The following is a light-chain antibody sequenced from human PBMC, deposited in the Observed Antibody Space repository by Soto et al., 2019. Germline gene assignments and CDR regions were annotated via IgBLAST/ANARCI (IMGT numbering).Light chain of an antibody. V-gene: IGKV1-39*01. CDR1: QSISSY. J-gene: IGKJ5*01. Sequence: DIQMTQSPSSLSASVGDRVTITCRASQSISSYLTWYQQKPGKAPKLLIYAASSLQSGVPSRFSGSGSGTDFTLTISSLQPEDFATYYCQQSYSTPRAITFGQGTRLEIK. CDR2: AAS. CDR3: QQSYSTPRAIT.